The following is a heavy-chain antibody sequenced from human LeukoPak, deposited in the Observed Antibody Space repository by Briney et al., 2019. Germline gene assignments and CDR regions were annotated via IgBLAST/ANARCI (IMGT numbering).Heavy chain of an antibody. CDR3: AREAYVAVAVHFDY. CDR1: GFTFSSYA. V-gene: IGHV3-30*04. D-gene: IGHD6-19*01. J-gene: IGHJ4*02. CDR2: ISYDGSNK. Sequence: SGGSLRPSCAASGFTFSSYAMHWVRQAPGKGLEWVAVISYDGSNKYYADSVKGRFTISRDNTKNTLYLQMNSLRAEDTAVYYCAREAYVAVAVHFDYWGQGTLVTVSS.